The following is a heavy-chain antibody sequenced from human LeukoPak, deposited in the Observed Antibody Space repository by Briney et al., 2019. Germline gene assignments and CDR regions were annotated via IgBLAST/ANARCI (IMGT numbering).Heavy chain of an antibody. Sequence: ASVKVSCKASGYTFSGFYIHWVRQAPGQGLEWMGWINPNSGGTNYAQKFQGRVTMTRDTSISTAYMELSRLRSDDTAVYYCATSHSGSLLDTPNWGQGTLVTVSS. V-gene: IGHV1-2*02. J-gene: IGHJ4*02. CDR1: GYTFSGFY. CDR2: INPNSGGT. CDR3: ATSHSGSLLDTPN. D-gene: IGHD1-26*01.